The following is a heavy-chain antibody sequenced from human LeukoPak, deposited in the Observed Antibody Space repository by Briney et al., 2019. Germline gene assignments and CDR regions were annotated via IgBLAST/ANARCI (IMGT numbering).Heavy chain of an antibody. CDR1: GYSFTSYW. CDR3: ARQNPYSSSWNWFDP. V-gene: IGHV5-10-1*01. D-gene: IGHD6-13*01. J-gene: IGHJ5*02. Sequence: MRGESLKISCKGSGYSFTSYWISWVRQMPGKGLEWMGRIDPSDSYTNYSPSFQGHVTISADKSISTAYLQWSSLKASDTAMYYCARQNPYSSSWNWFDPWGQGTLVTVSS. CDR2: IDPSDSYT.